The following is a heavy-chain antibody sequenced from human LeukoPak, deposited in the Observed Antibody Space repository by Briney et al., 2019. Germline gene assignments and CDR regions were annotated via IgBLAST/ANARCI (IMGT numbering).Heavy chain of an antibody. CDR2: ISAYNGNT. D-gene: IGHD5-24*01. CDR1: GYTFTSYG. V-gene: IGHV1-18*01. J-gene: IGHJ4*01. Sequence: ASVKVSCKASGYTFTSYGISWVRQAPGQGLEWMGWISAYNGNTNYAQKLQGRVTMTTDTSTSTAYMELRSLRSDDTAVYYCAQDVDYNYRPSYNVTRGHGTLFT. CDR3: AQDVDYNYRPSYNVT.